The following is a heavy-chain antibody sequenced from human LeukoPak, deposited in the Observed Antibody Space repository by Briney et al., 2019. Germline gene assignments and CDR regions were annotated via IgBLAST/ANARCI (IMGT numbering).Heavy chain of an antibody. D-gene: IGHD6-13*01. CDR1: GFTVSSNY. J-gene: IGHJ4*02. V-gene: IGHV3-53*01. CDR2: IYSDGST. Sequence: GGSLRLSCAASGFTVSSNYMSWVRQAPGKGPEWVSVIYSDGSTYYADSVKGRFTISRDTSKNTLYLQMNSLRTEDTAVYYCARDLAAGGTYPHYWGQGTLVSVSS. CDR3: ARDLAAGGTYPHY.